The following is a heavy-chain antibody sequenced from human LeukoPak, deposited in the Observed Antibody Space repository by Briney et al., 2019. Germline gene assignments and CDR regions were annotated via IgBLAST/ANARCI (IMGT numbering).Heavy chain of an antibody. CDR3: ARSSMPCYDILTGSYPAGWFDP. D-gene: IGHD3-9*01. CDR2: INPNSGGT. CDR1: GYTFTGYY. Sequence: ASVKVSCKASGYTFTGYYMHWVRQAPGQGLEWMGWINPNSGGTNYAQKFQGRVTMTRDTSISTAYMELSRLRSDDTAVYYCARSSMPCYDILTGSYPAGWFDPWGQGTLVTVSS. J-gene: IGHJ5*02. V-gene: IGHV1-2*02.